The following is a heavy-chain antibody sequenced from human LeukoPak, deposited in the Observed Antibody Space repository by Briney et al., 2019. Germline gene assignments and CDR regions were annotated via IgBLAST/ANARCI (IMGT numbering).Heavy chain of an antibody. CDR1: GGSFSGYY. CDR2: ISRSGSSI. J-gene: IGHJ4*02. Sequence: LSLTCAVYGGSFSGYYWSWVRQAPGKGLEWVSYISRSGSSIYYADSVKGRFTISRDNAKNSLYLQMNSLRDEDTAVYYCARGYCLSASCLDSWGQGTLVTVSS. D-gene: IGHD2-2*01. V-gene: IGHV3-11*04. CDR3: ARGYCLSASCLDS.